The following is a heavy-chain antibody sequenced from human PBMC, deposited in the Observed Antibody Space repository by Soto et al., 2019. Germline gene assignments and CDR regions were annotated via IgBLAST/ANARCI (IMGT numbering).Heavy chain of an antibody. Sequence: QVQLVQSGAEVKKPGASVKVSCKASGYTFTSYGISWVRQAPGQGLEWMGWMSAYNGNTNYAQKLQGRVTMTTDTSTSTAYIGLRSLRSDDTAVYYCERDYGFGELFDPWGQGTLVTVSS. CDR2: MSAYNGNT. CDR1: GYTFTSYG. D-gene: IGHD3-10*01. V-gene: IGHV1-18*01. CDR3: ERDYGFGELFDP. J-gene: IGHJ5*02.